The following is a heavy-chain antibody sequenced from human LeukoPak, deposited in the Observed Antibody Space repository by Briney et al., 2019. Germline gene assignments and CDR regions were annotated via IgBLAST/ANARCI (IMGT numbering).Heavy chain of an antibody. CDR2: IYMSGST. D-gene: IGHD4-4*01. Sequence: SETLSLTCTVSGGSISGYYWSWIRQPAGKGLEWIGRIYMSGSTNYNPSLKSRVTMSVDTSKNQFSLKLSSVTAADTAVYYCARVDYSNHDYFDYWGQGTLVTVSS. V-gene: IGHV4-4*07. CDR3: ARVDYSNHDYFDY. CDR1: GGSISGYY. J-gene: IGHJ4*02.